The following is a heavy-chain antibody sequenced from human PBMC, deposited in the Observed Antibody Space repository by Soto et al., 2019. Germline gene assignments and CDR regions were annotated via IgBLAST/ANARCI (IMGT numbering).Heavy chain of an antibody. D-gene: IGHD1-26*01. CDR2: IGPESGAT. V-gene: IGHV1-2*02. Sequence: GASVKVSCKTSGYTLTGHYIHWVRQAPQQGPEWMGEIGPESGATRSSEKFRGRVTMTMDTSITTVYMELRNLSPDDTAVYYCGRGRSGQIVIFYWGQGTPVTVSS. J-gene: IGHJ4*02. CDR3: GRGRSGQIVIFY. CDR1: GYTLTGHY.